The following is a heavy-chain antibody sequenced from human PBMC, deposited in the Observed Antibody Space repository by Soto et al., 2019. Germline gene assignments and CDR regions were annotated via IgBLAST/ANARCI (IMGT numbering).Heavy chain of an antibody. Sequence: GGSLRLSCAASGFTFSSYAMSWVRQAPGKGLEWVSAISGSGGSTYYADSVKGRFTISRGNSKNTLYLQMNSLRAEDTAVYYCANLVGYCSGGSCPGGAFDSWGQGTMVTVSS. CDR3: ANLVGYCSGGSCPGGAFDS. CDR2: ISGSGGST. D-gene: IGHD2-15*01. V-gene: IGHV3-23*01. J-gene: IGHJ3*02. CDR1: GFTFSSYA.